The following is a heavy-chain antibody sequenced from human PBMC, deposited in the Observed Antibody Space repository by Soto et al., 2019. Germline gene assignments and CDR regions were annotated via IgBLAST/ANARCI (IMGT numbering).Heavy chain of an antibody. D-gene: IGHD5-12*01. J-gene: IGHJ4*02. V-gene: IGHV3-74*01. CDR1: GFTFSTYW. CDR3: AKVKTWTYLDY. CDR2: INSDGSGT. Sequence: GGSLRLSCAASGFTFSTYWMHWVRQAPGKGLVWVSRINSDGSGTIYADSVKGRFTISRDNSKNTLYLQMNSLRAEDTAVYYCAKVKTWTYLDYWGQGTLVTVSS.